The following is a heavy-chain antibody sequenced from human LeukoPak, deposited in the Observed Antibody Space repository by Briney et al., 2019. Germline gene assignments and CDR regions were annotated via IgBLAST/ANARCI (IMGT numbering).Heavy chain of an antibody. V-gene: IGHV4-39*01. D-gene: IGHD4-17*01. Sequence: NPGGSLRLSCAASGFTFSSYSMNWVRQPPGKGLEWIGSIYYSGSTYYNPSLKSRVTISVDTSKNQFSLKLSSVTAADTAVYYCARHRNYGDEGRAFDIWGQGTMVTVSS. J-gene: IGHJ3*02. CDR2: IYYSGST. CDR3: ARHRNYGDEGRAFDI. CDR1: GFTFSSYSMN.